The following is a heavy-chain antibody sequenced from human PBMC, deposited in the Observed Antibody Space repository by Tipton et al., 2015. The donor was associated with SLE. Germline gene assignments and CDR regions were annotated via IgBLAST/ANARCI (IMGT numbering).Heavy chain of an antibody. CDR1: GGSISSSSYY. D-gene: IGHD3-10*01. CDR2: VYYSGTT. CDR3: ARDGGANWFDP. J-gene: IGHJ5*02. Sequence: TLSLTCTVSGGSISSSSYYWGWIRQPPGKGLEWIGSVYYSGTTYYNPSLKSRVTISADTSKNQFSLNLSSVTAADTAVYYCARDGGANWFDPWGQGTLVTVSS. V-gene: IGHV4-39*07.